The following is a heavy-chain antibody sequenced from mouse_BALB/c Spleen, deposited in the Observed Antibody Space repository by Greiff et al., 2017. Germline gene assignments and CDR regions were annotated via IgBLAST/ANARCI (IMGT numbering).Heavy chain of an antibody. Sequence: VQLQQSGAELARPGASVKLSCKASGYTFTSYWMQWVKHRPGQGLEWIGAIYPGDGDTRYTQKFKGKATLTADKSSSTAYMQLSSLASEDSAVYYCAKGGITTAYYFDDWGQGTTLTGAS. CDR2: IYPGDGDT. CDR1: GYTFTSYW. J-gene: IGHJ2*01. V-gene: IGHV1-87*01. D-gene: IGHD1-2*01. CDR3: AKGGITTAYYFDD.